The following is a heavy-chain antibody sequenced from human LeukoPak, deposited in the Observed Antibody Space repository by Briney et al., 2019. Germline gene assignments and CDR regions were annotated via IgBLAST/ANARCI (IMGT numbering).Heavy chain of an antibody. V-gene: IGHV4-61*03. Sequence: SETLSLTCTVSGGSISSNSYYWGWIRQPPGKGLEWIGYVDHTGSTKFNPSLNGRVSISRDTSNNFFSLRLRSVTAADTTVYFCARGRVSSSTWYSTYYYFFYMDFWGKGTTATVSS. CDR2: VDHTGST. D-gene: IGHD4-11*01. CDR3: ARGRVSSSTWYSTYYYFFYMDF. CDR1: GGSISSNSYY. J-gene: IGHJ6*03.